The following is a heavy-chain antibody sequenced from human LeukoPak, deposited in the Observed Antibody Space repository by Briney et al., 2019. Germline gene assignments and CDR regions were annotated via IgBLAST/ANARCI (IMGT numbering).Heavy chain of an antibody. Sequence: PGRSLRLSCTASGFTFGDYAMSWVRQAPGKGLEWVGFIRNQAHGGTADYAASVKGRFRISRDDSNSIAYPHMDSLQAEDTALYYCFTPTYYYDASGYSLYSGMDVWGQGTTVTVSS. V-gene: IGHV3-49*04. J-gene: IGHJ6*02. CDR2: IRNQAHGGTA. CDR3: FTPTYYYDASGYSLYSGMDV. CDR1: GFTFGDYA. D-gene: IGHD3-22*01.